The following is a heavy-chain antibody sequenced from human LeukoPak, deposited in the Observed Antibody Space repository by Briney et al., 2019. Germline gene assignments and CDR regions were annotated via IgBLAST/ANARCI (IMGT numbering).Heavy chain of an antibody. Sequence: SETLSLTCAVYGGSFSGYYWSWIRQPPGEGLEWIGEINHSGSTNYNPSLKSRVTISVDTSKNQFSLKLSSATAADTAVYYCARGRYYYDSSGYYSSYFDYWGQGTLVTVSS. J-gene: IGHJ4*02. CDR3: ARGRYYYDSSGYYSSYFDY. CDR1: GGSFSGYY. D-gene: IGHD3-22*01. CDR2: INHSGST. V-gene: IGHV4-34*01.